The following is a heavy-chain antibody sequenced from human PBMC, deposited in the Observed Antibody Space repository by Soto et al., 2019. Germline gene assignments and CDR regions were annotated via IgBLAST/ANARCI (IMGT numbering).Heavy chain of an antibody. Sequence: EVQLVESGGGLVQPGGSLRLSCAASGFTFSGYNMNWIRQAPGKGLEWVSCIKSDSSGIWYADSVKGRFTMSRDNAKNSLHLQMNSLRDEDTAVYFCARDSTWYSDYWGQGTLVAVSS. J-gene: IGHJ4*02. CDR3: ARDSTWYSDY. CDR1: GFTFSGYN. V-gene: IGHV3-48*02. CDR2: IKSDSSGI.